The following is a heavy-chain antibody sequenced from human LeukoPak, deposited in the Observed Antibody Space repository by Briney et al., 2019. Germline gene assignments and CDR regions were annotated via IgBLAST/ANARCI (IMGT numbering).Heavy chain of an antibody. CDR2: IYYSGRT. CDR3: ARVHRGRKGALFDP. Sequence: SGTLSLTCAVSGGSISSSNWWSWVRQPPGKGLEWIGQIYYSGRTNYNPSLKSRVTISVDTSKNQFSLKLSSVTAADTAVYYCARVHRGRKGALFDPWGQGTLVTVSS. J-gene: IGHJ5*02. CDR1: GGSISSSNW. V-gene: IGHV4-4*02. D-gene: IGHD1-26*01.